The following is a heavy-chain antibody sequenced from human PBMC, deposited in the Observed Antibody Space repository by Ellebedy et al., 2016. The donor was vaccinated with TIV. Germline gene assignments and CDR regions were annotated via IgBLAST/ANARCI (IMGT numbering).Heavy chain of an antibody. CDR2: ISGSGDSI. Sequence: GGSLRLSCAASGFPLRNYAMSWVRQAPGKGLEWVLTISGSGDSIYYADSVKGWFTISRDNSKNTLFLQMDSLKAEDTAVYYCAKRPLTMIVLAEYFFDYWGQGTLVTVSS. CDR3: AKRPLTMIVLAEYFFDY. D-gene: IGHD3-22*01. CDR1: GFPLRNYA. V-gene: IGHV3-23*01. J-gene: IGHJ4*02.